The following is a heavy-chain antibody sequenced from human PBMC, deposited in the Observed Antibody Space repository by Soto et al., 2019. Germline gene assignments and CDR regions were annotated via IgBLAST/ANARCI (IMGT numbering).Heavy chain of an antibody. CDR2: ISGYNGNT. CDR1: GYTFTRYG. CDR3: ARDGIIGTTLWAFDI. Sequence: ASVKVSCKASGYTFTRYGVSWVRQAPGQGLEWMGWISGYNGNTNHAQKFQGRVTMTTDTSTSTAYMELRSLRSDDTAVYYCARDGIIGTTLWAFDIWGQGTMVTVSS. D-gene: IGHD1-20*01. J-gene: IGHJ3*02. V-gene: IGHV1-18*01.